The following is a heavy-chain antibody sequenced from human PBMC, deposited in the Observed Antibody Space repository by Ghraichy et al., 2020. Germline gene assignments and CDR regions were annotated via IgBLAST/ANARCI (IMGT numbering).Heavy chain of an antibody. V-gene: IGHV4-59*01. J-gene: IGHJ5*01. CDR3: ARDTWPNWFDS. Sequence: SETLSLTCTVSGGFISNYYWSWIRQPPGRGLQWIGYASYSGSTNYNPSLKSRVTISVDTSRNQFSLKLSSVTAADTAVYYCARDTWPNWFDSWGQGTLVTVSS. CDR2: ASYSGST. CDR1: GGFISNYY. D-gene: IGHD5-24*01.